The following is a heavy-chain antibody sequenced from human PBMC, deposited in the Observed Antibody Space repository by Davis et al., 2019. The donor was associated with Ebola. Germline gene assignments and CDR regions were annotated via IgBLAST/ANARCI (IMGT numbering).Heavy chain of an antibody. CDR3: ARVAYGDYWRWFES. CDR1: GFTFSYAW. D-gene: IGHD4-17*01. Sequence: GESLKISCAASGFTFSYAWMHWVRQAPGKGLVWVSRINSDGSKITYADSVKGRFTISRDNAKNTLYLQMSSLRADDTAVYYCARVAYGDYWRWFESWGQGMLVTVSS. CDR2: INSDGSKI. J-gene: IGHJ5*01. V-gene: IGHV3-74*01.